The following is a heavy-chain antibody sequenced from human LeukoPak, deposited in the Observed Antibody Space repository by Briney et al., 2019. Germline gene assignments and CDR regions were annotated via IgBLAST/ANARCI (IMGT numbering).Heavy chain of an antibody. CDR1: GFTFSSYW. D-gene: IGHD3-9*01. CDR2: INSDGSSI. V-gene: IGHV3-74*01. Sequence: PGGSLRLSCAASGFTFSSYWMHWVRQVPGKGLVWVSHINSDGSSITYADSVKGRFTISRDNAENTLHLQMDSLRAEDTAVYYCARDKSYNLDCGGQGTLVTVSS. J-gene: IGHJ4*02. CDR3: ARDKSYNLDC.